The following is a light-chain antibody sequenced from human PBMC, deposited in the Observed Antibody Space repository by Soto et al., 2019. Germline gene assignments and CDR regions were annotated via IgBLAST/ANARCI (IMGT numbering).Light chain of an antibody. CDR1: SSNIGAGYD. V-gene: IGLV1-40*01. Sequence: QLVLTQPPSVSGAPGQRVTISCTGSSSNIGAGYDVHWYQQLPGTAPKLLIYGNSNRPSGVPDRFSGSKSGTSASLAITGLQAADEADYYCQSYDSSLSGSLVFGGGTKLTVL. CDR2: GNS. J-gene: IGLJ2*01. CDR3: QSYDSSLSGSLV.